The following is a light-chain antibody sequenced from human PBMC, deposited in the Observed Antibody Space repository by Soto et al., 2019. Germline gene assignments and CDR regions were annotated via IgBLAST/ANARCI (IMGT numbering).Light chain of an antibody. CDR1: SSDIGGYKY. Sequence: IISTGTSSDIGGYKYVSWYQQHPGKAPKLMIYDVSNRPSGVSNRFSGSKSGNTATLTISGLQGEDEAKYYCSPYTGGSTYGFGTRTKVTV. J-gene: IGLJ1*01. V-gene: IGLV2-14*04. CDR3: SPYTGGSTYG. CDR2: DVS.